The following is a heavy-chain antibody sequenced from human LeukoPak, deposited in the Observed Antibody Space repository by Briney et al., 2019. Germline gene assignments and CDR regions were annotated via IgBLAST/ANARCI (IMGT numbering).Heavy chain of an antibody. V-gene: IGHV3-30*01. J-gene: IGHJ4*02. D-gene: IGHD1-26*01. CDR1: GYTFGSYA. CDR2: ISYDGSNK. Sequence: GRSLRLSCAASGYTFGSYAMHWVRQAPGKGLEWVAVISYDGSNKYYADSVKGRFTISRDNSKNTLYLQMNSLRAEDTAVYYCASSGELRFDYWGQGTLVTVSS. CDR3: ASSGELRFDY.